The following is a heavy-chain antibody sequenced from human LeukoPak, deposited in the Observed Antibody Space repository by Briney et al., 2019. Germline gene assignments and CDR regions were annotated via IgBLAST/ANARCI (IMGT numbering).Heavy chain of an antibody. CDR3: ARRRQGGAQYSSGWAFDY. CDR2: IYPGDSDT. J-gene: IGHJ4*02. Sequence: GESLKISCKGSGYSFTNYWIGWVRQMPGKGLEWMGIIYPGDSDTRYSPSFQGQVTISADKSISTAYLQWSSLKASDTAMYYCARRRQGGAQYSSGWAFDYWGQGTLVTVSS. CDR1: GYSFTNYW. D-gene: IGHD6-19*01. V-gene: IGHV5-51*01.